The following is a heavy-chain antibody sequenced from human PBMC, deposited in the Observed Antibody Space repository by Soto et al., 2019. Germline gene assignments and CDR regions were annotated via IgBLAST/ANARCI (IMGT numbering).Heavy chain of an antibody. CDR3: TGITSFRGMDV. V-gene: IGHV6-1*01. J-gene: IGHJ6*02. CDR1: GHSVPSNSSA. CDR2: TYYRSKLNN. Sequence: SHTLSLPCAISGHSVPSNSSACNFIRQSPSRGLEWLGRTYYRSKLNNDYALSVKSRITINPDTPKNQFSLHLYSVTPEDTAVYYCTGITSFRGMDVWGQGTPVTVCS. D-gene: IGHD3-10*01.